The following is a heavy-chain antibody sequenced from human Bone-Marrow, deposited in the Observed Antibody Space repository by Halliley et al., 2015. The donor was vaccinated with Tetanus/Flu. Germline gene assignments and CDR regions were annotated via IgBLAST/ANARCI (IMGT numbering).Heavy chain of an antibody. CDR2: IYYSGST. D-gene: IGHD3-10*01. V-gene: IGHV4-31*02. J-gene: IGHJ4*02. CDR3: ARGLYYYRSGTYFDY. Sequence: LRLSCTVSGGSISSGGHYWNWIRQHPGKGLEWIGHIYYSGSTYYNPSLKSRITISVDTSKNQFSLNLRSVTAADTAVYYCARGLYYYRSGTYFDYWGQGTLVTVSS. CDR1: GGSISSGGHY.